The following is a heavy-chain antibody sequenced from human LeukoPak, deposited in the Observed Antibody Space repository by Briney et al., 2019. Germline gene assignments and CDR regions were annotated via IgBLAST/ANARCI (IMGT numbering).Heavy chain of an antibody. Sequence: GGSLRLSCSLSGFTFSSYTMHWVRQAPGEGLEYVSSININGGRTYYADSVKGRFTISRDHSKNTLYLQMSSLRPEDTAVYYCVKDKWIDHWGQGTLVTVSS. D-gene: IGHD2-8*01. CDR1: GFTFSSYT. CDR2: ININGGRT. V-gene: IGHV3-64D*09. J-gene: IGHJ4*02. CDR3: VKDKWIDH.